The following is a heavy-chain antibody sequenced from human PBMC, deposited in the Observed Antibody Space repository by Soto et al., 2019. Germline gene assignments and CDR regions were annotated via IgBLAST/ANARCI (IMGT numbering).Heavy chain of an antibody. V-gene: IGHV3-30*18. J-gene: IGHJ5*01. CDR3: AKEGQAHCSGGSCFSGWFDS. D-gene: IGHD2-15*01. Sequence: QVQLVESGGGVVQPGKSLRLSCAASGFTFRNYGMHWVRQAPGKGLEWEALISYDGSKTDYADSVKGRFTVSRDNFKNTVYLQINSLRPEDTAVYFCAKEGQAHCSGGSCFSGWFDSWGQGTQVTVSS. CDR1: GFTFRNYG. CDR2: ISYDGSKT.